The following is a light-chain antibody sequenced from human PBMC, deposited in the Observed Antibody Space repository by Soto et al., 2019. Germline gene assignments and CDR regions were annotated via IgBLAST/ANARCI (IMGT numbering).Light chain of an antibody. V-gene: IGKV3-20*01. CDR3: QHYGSSPPTVT. J-gene: IGKJ3*01. CDR1: QSVSSNY. Sequence: IVLTQSPGTLSVSPGERATLSCRASQSVSSNYLAWYQQKPGQAPRPLIYGASSRATGIPDRFSGSGSGADFTLTISRLEPEDFAVYYCQHYGSSPPTVTFGPGTKVDIK. CDR2: GAS.